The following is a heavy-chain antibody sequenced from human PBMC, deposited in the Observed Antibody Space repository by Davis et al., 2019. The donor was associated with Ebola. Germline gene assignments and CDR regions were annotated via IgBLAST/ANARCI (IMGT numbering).Heavy chain of an antibody. V-gene: IGHV5-51*01. CDR1: GYSFTSYW. D-gene: IGHD1-1*01. Sequence: GESLKISCQGSGYSFTSYWISWVRQLPGKGLEWMGIIYPGDADTRYSPSFQGQVTISADKSISSAHLQWVSLKASDTAMYYCARLRTGPPRGYGMDVWGQGTTVTVSS. CDR2: IYPGDADT. CDR3: ARLRTGPPRGYGMDV. J-gene: IGHJ6*02.